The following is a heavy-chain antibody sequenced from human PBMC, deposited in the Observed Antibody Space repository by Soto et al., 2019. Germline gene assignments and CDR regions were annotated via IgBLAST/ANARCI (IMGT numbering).Heavy chain of an antibody. CDR1: GFTLSSYA. CDR3: AKYTSGWDFDY. J-gene: IGHJ4*02. D-gene: IGHD6-19*01. CDR2: ISGSGAGT. V-gene: IGHV3-23*01. Sequence: PGGSLRLSCAASGFTLSSYAMIWVRQAPVKGLEWVSAISGSGAGTYYADSVKGRFTISRDNSKSTLYLQMNSLRAEDTAVYYCAKYTSGWDFDYWGQGTLVTVSS.